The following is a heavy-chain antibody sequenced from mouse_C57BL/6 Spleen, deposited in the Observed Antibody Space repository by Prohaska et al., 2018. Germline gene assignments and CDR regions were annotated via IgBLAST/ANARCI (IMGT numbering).Heavy chain of an antibody. J-gene: IGHJ4*01. CDR3: ASWGNYYYAMDY. D-gene: IGHD2-1*01. V-gene: IGHV1-72*01. Sequence: VQQRPGRGFEWIGRIETNRGGTKYNEKFKSKATLTVDKPSRTVYMQLSSLTAEDSAVYYCASWGNYYYAMDYWGQGTSFTDSS. CDR2: IETNRGGT.